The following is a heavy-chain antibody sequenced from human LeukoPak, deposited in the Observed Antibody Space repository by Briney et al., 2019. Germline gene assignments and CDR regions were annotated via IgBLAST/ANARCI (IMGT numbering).Heavy chain of an antibody. D-gene: IGHD2-8*01. CDR3: ARKSVGTNDY. J-gene: IGHJ4*02. V-gene: IGHV3-23*01. CDR1: GFTFSSYA. CDR2: ISGSGGST. Sequence: GGSLRLSCAASGFTFSSYAMSWVRQAPGKGLEWVSAISGSGGSTYYADSVKGRFTISRDNAKNSLSLQMNSLRAEDTAVYYCARKSVGTNDYWGQGTLVTVSS.